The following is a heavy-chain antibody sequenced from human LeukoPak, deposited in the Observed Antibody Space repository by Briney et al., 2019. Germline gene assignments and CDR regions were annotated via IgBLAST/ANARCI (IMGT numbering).Heavy chain of an antibody. CDR3: AGQLDVATDAFDI. Sequence: SVKVSCKASGGTFSSYAISWVRQAPGQGLEWMGRIIPILGIANYAQKFQGRVTITADKSTSTAYMELSSLRSEDTAVYYCAGQLDVATDAFDIWGQGTMVTVSS. CDR2: IIPILGIA. J-gene: IGHJ3*02. V-gene: IGHV1-69*04. D-gene: IGHD3/OR15-3a*01. CDR1: GGTFSSYA.